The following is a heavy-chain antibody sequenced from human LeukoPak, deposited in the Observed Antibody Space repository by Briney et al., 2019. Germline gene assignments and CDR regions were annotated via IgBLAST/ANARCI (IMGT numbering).Heavy chain of an antibody. J-gene: IGHJ4*02. CDR3: ARDMAFIFDY. CDR2: IKQDGSEK. D-gene: IGHD3-10*01. Sequence: GGSLRLSCVASGFTFSNTWMNWVRQAPGKGLEWVANIKQDGSEKYYVDSVKGRFTISRDNAKNSLYLQMNSLRAEDTAVYYCARDMAFIFDYWGQGTLVTVSS. V-gene: IGHV3-7*01. CDR1: GFTFSNTW.